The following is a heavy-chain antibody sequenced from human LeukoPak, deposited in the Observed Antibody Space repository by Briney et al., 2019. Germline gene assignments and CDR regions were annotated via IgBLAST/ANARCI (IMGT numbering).Heavy chain of an antibody. CDR3: ARGSNYGSGSYYP. Sequence: KPSETLSLTCAVYGGSFGGYYWSWIRQPPGKGLEWIGEINHSGSTNYNPSLKSRVTISVDTSKNQFSLKLSSVTAADTAVYYCARGSNYGSGSYYPWGQGTLVTVSS. J-gene: IGHJ5*02. CDR1: GGSFGGYY. V-gene: IGHV4-34*01. CDR2: INHSGST. D-gene: IGHD3-10*01.